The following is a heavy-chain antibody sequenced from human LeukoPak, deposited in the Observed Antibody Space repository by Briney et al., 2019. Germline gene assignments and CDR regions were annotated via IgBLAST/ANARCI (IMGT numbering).Heavy chain of an antibody. D-gene: IGHD3-16*01. Sequence: PGGSLRLSCAASGFTSSDYYMSWIRQAPGKGLEWVSDISGSGSTIYYADSVKGRFTMSRDTAKNSVYLQMNSLRVEDTAVYYCAREQSVKVMPTLYYHYSIDVWGQRAPFTASS. CDR2: ISGSGSTI. V-gene: IGHV3-11*01. CDR1: GFTSSDYY. J-gene: IGHJ6*02. CDR3: AREQSVKVMPTLYYHYSIDV.